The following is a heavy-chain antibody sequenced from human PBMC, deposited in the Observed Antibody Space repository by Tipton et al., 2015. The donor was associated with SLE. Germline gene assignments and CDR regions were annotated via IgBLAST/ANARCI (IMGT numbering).Heavy chain of an antibody. Sequence: QSGAEVKKPGASVKVSCKASGYTFTGYYMHWVRQAPGQGLEWMGRINPNSGGTNYAQKFQGRVTMTRDTSISTAYMELSRLRSDGPGVYYRARDRNYYDSSGYYGYYYYGMDVWGQGTTVTVSS. CDR3: ARDRNYYDSSGYYGYYYYGMDV. V-gene: IGHV1-2*05. J-gene: IGHJ6*02. CDR2: INPNSGGT. D-gene: IGHD3-22*01. CDR1: GYTFTGYY.